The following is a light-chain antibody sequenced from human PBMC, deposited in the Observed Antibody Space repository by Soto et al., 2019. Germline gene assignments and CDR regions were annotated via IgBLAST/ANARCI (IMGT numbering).Light chain of an antibody. J-gene: IGKJ5*01. CDR2: DAS. V-gene: IGKV1-33*01. CDR1: QDISNH. CDR3: QQYYNLPIT. Sequence: DIQMTQSPSSLSASVGDRVTITCQASQDISNHLNWYQQKPGKAPKLLIYDASNLETGVPSRFSGSGSGTDFTVTISSLQPEDSATYSCQQYYNLPITFGQGTRLEIK.